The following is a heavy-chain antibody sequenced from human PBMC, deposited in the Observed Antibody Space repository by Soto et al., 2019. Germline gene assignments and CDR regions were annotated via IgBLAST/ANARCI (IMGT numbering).Heavy chain of an antibody. CDR1: GYNFISYD. Sequence: QVQLVQSGAEVKKPGASVKVSCKASGYNFISYDINWVRQAPGQGLEWMGWMNTDTDFGNTGYAPKFQGRVTMTRDTSTNTAYMELSSLRSDDTAIYYCARTSSWYNSYYGLDAWGQGTTVIVSS. CDR2: MNTDTDFGNT. J-gene: IGHJ6*02. D-gene: IGHD6-19*01. V-gene: IGHV1-8*01. CDR3: ARTSSWYNSYYGLDA.